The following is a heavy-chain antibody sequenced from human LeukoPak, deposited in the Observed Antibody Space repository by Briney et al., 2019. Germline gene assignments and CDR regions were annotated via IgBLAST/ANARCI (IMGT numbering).Heavy chain of an antibody. Sequence: SETLSLTCTVSGYSINSGYFWGWVRQSPGKGLEWIASIYHSGTTYYNPSLKSRVTMSVDTSKNQFSLKLSSVTAADTAVYYCARPPDSADYGAAFDFWGQGALVIVSS. V-gene: IGHV4-38-2*02. J-gene: IGHJ4*02. CDR1: GYSINSGYF. CDR3: ARPPDSADYGAAFDF. D-gene: IGHD4/OR15-4a*01. CDR2: IYHSGTT.